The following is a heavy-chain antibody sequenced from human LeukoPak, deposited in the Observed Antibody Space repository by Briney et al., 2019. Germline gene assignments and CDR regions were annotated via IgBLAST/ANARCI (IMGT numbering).Heavy chain of an antibody. V-gene: IGHV1-2*02. CDR1: GYTFTGYY. J-gene: IGHJ4*02. D-gene: IGHD6-19*01. CDR2: INTNSGGT. CDR3: AREGAVAGDLDY. Sequence: ASVKVSCTASGYTFTGYYMHSVRQAPGQGLEWRGWINTNSGGTNYAQKFQGRVTMTRDTSISTAYMELSRLRSDDTAVYYCAREGAVAGDLDYWGQGTLVTVSS.